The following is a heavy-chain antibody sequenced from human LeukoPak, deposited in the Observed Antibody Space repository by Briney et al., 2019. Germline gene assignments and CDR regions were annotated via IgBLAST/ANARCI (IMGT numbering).Heavy chain of an antibody. J-gene: IGHJ4*02. Sequence: SETLSLTCTVSGGSISSSSYYWGWIRQPPGKGLEWIGSIYYSGSTYYNPSLKSRVTISVDTSKNQFSLKLSSVTAADTAVYYCARGNSGYSSGWSWISFDYWGQGTLVTVSS. D-gene: IGHD6-19*01. CDR1: GGSISSSSYY. CDR3: ARGNSGYSSGWSWISFDY. V-gene: IGHV4-39*07. CDR2: IYYSGST.